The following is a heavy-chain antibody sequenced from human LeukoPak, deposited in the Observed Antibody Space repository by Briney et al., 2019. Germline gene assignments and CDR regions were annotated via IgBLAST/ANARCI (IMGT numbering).Heavy chain of an antibody. V-gene: IGHV4-59*11. CDR1: GASITQHY. Sequence: SEPLSLTCTVSGASITQHYWSWIRQPPGKGLEYIGYLHYDGSTNYTSSVRSRVTILVDTSKNQFTLNLRSVTAADTAKYYCTRGITGHYPSLGGFAFDIWGQGTMVAASS. D-gene: IGHD3-16*01. CDR3: TRGITGHYPSLGGFAFDI. CDR2: LHYDGST. J-gene: IGHJ3*02.